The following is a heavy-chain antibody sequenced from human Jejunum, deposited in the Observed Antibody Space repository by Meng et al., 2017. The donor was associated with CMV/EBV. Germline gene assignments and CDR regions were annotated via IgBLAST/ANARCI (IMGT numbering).Heavy chain of an antibody. Sequence: TCNDQYIHWVRQAPGQGLEWRANSNPSIGFGNAKYAQKFQDRRTMTRDTSTNTVYMELRSLTSEDTAIYYCAKEGMRYGMDVWGQGTMGTGSS. CDR2: SNPSIGFGNA. CDR3: AKEGMRYGMDV. CDR1: TCNDQY. J-gene: IGHJ6*02. V-gene: IGHV1-46*02. D-gene: IGHD3-16*01.